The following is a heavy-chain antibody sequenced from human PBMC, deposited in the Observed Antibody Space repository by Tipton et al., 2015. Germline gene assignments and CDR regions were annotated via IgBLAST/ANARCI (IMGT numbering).Heavy chain of an antibody. CDR3: ARLEEDCSDNICFAFDP. V-gene: IGHV4-59*01. Sequence: TLSLTCTVSSDSINKYYWSWIRQPPGKELQWIGYIQYSGGTNYNPSLESRVSMSVDTSKTQFSLEMRSVTATDTAVYYCARLEEDCSDNICFAFDPWGQGTLFTVSS. D-gene: IGHD2-2*01. CDR2: IQYSGGT. CDR1: SDSINKYY. J-gene: IGHJ5*02.